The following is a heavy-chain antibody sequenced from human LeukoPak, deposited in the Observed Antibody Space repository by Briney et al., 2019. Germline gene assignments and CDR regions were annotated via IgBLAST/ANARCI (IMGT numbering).Heavy chain of an antibody. J-gene: IGHJ6*02. Sequence: SVKVSCEASGGTFSSYAISWVRQAPGQGLEWMGGIIPIFGTANYAQKFQGRVTITADESTSTAYMELSSLRSEDTAVYYCARDPFRGMATIIGKDYYYYGMDVWGQGTTVTVSS. CDR2: IIPIFGTA. CDR1: GGTFSSYA. V-gene: IGHV1-69*13. D-gene: IGHD5-24*01. CDR3: ARDPFRGMATIIGKDYYYYGMDV.